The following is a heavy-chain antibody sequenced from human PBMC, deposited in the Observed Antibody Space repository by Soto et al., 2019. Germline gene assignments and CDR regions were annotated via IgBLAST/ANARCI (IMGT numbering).Heavy chain of an antibody. Sequence: GGSLRLSCAASGFTFSDYYMSWIRQAPGKGLEWVSYISSSGSTIYYADSVKGRFTISRDNAKNSLYLQMNSLRAEDTAVYYCARDVRITMIVVVSRAFDIWGQGTMVTGSS. CDR3: ARDVRITMIVVVSRAFDI. CDR1: GFTFSDYY. V-gene: IGHV3-11*01. D-gene: IGHD3-22*01. J-gene: IGHJ3*02. CDR2: ISSSGSTI.